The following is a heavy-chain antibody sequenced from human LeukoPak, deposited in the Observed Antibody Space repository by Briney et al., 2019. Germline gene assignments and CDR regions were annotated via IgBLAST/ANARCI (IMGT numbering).Heavy chain of an antibody. CDR2: FYPGDSDT. CDR1: GYSFTSYW. Sequence: GESLKISCKASGYSFTSYWIGWVRQMPGKGLEWMGIFYPGDSDTRYSPSFQGQVTISADKSISTAFLQWSSLKASDTAMYYCARLSSGWPHYFDHWGQGTLVTVSS. V-gene: IGHV5-51*01. D-gene: IGHD6-19*01. CDR3: ARLSSGWPHYFDH. J-gene: IGHJ4*02.